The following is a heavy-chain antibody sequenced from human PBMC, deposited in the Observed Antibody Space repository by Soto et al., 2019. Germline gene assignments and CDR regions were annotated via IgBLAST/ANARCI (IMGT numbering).Heavy chain of an antibody. V-gene: IGHV4-34*01. CDR1: VGSLSVYY. CDR3: ARCGLNSSGWYLGYYYYGMDV. Sequence: KPSETLSLTCAFSVGSLSVYYWGWMRQPPGNGLELIGEINHSGSTNYNPSLKSRVTISVDTSKNQFSLKLSSVTAADTAVYYCARCGLNSSGWYLGYYYYGMDVWGQGTTVTVSS. D-gene: IGHD6-19*01. J-gene: IGHJ6*02. CDR2: INHSGST.